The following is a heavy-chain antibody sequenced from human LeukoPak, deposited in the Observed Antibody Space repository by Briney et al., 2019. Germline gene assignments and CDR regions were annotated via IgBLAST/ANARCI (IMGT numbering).Heavy chain of an antibody. Sequence: GSLRLSCAASGFTFSSYTMNWVRQPPGKGLEWVSNIGTSSTTIYYADSVKGRFTISRDNAKNSLYLQMNSLRAEDTAVYYCARDMYGDLSGMDVWGQGTTVTVSS. CDR1: GFTFSSYT. CDR2: IGTSSTTI. CDR3: ARDMYGDLSGMDV. J-gene: IGHJ6*02. D-gene: IGHD3-10*02. V-gene: IGHV3-48*04.